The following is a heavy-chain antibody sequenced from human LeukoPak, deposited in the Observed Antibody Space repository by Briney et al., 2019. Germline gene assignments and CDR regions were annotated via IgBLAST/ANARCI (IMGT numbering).Heavy chain of an antibody. Sequence: GGSLRLSCEVSGFTFNNYGMSWVRQAPGQGLKWVSSISESGSGTYYADSVKGRFIISRDNSKNTLFLQMNSLRADDTAVYYCATRTTVTRPWFDPWGRGTLVTVSS. CDR3: ATRTTVTRPWFDP. D-gene: IGHD4-17*01. CDR1: GFTFNNYG. V-gene: IGHV3-23*01. J-gene: IGHJ5*02. CDR2: ISESGSGT.